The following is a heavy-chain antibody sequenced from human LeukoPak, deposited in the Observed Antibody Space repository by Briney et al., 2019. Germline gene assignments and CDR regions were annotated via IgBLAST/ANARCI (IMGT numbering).Heavy chain of an antibody. D-gene: IGHD3-10*01. Sequence: ASVKVSCKTSGYTFASYGISWVRQAPGQGLEWMGWISAYNGNTNYAQKLQGRVTMTTDTSTSTAYMELRSLRSDDTAVYYCARAYYYGSGSYFWDGYYYYYYYMDVWGKGTTVTISS. V-gene: IGHV1-18*01. CDR3: ARAYYYGSGSYFWDGYYYYYYYMDV. J-gene: IGHJ6*03. CDR1: GYTFASYG. CDR2: ISAYNGNT.